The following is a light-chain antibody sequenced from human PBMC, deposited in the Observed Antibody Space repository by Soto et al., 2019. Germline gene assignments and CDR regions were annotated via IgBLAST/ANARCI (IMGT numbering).Light chain of an antibody. CDR3: RSSGGRYNYV. J-gene: IGLJ1*01. CDR2: EVS. Sequence: QSALTQPPSAAGSPGQSGTISCTGTSTDVGGYNYLSWYQQYPGNAPKLMIYEVSKGPSGVPDRFSGSKSGNKAFLTVSGLQAEDEADYCCRSSGGRYNYVFGTGTKLTVL. CDR1: STDVGGYNY. V-gene: IGLV2-8*01.